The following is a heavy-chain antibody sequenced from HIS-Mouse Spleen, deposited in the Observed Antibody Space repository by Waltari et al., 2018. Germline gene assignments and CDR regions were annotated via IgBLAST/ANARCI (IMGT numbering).Heavy chain of an antibody. Sequence: EVQLVESGGGLVQPGGSLRLSCAASGFPFRSYWMSWVRQAPGKGLEWVANIKQDGSEKYYVDSVKGRFTISRDNAKNSLYLQMNSLRAEDTAVYYCARDGGTGDFDYWGQGTLVTVSS. V-gene: IGHV3-7*01. CDR3: ARDGGTGDFDY. CDR1: GFPFRSYW. CDR2: IKQDGSEK. D-gene: IGHD7-27*01. J-gene: IGHJ4*02.